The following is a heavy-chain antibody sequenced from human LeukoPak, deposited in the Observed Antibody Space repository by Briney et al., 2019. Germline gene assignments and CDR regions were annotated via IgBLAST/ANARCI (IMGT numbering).Heavy chain of an antibody. CDR3: ARDPVTMVRGVTNDPDY. V-gene: IGHV4-30-4*01. D-gene: IGHD3-10*01. CDR1: GGSISSGDYY. CDR2: IYYSGST. Sequence: SQTLSLTCTVSGGSISSGDYYWSWIRQPPGKGLEWIGYIYYSGSTYYNPSLKSRATISVDTSKNQFSLKLSSVTAADTAVYYCARDPVTMVRGVTNDPDYWGQGTLVTVSS. J-gene: IGHJ4*02.